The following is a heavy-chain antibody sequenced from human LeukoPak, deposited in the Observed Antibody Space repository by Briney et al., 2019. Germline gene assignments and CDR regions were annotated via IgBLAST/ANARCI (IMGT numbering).Heavy chain of an antibody. Sequence: SETLSLTCAVYGGSFSGYYWSWIRQPPGKGLEWIGEINHSGSTNYNPSLKSRVTISVDTSKNQFSLKLSSVTAADTAVYYCARDMRWEVEGRAFDIWGQGTMVTVSS. CDR3: ARDMRWEVEGRAFDI. CDR1: GGSFSGYY. V-gene: IGHV4-34*01. J-gene: IGHJ3*02. D-gene: IGHD1-26*01. CDR2: INHSGST.